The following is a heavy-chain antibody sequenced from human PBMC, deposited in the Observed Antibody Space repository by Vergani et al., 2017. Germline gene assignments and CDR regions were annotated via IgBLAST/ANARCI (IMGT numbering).Heavy chain of an antibody. V-gene: IGHV4-39*07. D-gene: IGHD2-21*01. CDR2: IYHSGST. J-gene: IGHJ3*02. Sequence: QLQLQESGPGLVKPSETLSLTCTVSGGSISSSSYYWGWIRQPPGKGLEWIGEIYHSGSTNYNPSLKSRVTISVDKSNNQFSLKLSSVTAAYTVVYYCARDQYGDCDAFDIWGQGTTVTVSS. CDR3: ARDQYGDCDAFDI. CDR1: GGSISSSSYY.